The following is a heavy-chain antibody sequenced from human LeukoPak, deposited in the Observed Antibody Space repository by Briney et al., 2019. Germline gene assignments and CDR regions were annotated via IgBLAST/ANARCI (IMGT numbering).Heavy chain of an antibody. J-gene: IGHJ4*02. CDR3: ARVPPSLDSYCSGGSCYSDYFDY. Sequence: SETLSLTCTVSGGSISSGGYYWSWIRQHPGKGLEWIGYTYYSGSTYYNPSLKSRVTISVDTSKNQFSLKLSSVTAADTAVYYCARVPPSLDSYCSGGSCYSDYFDYWGQGTLVTVSS. CDR2: TYYSGST. CDR1: GGSISSGGYY. D-gene: IGHD2-15*01. V-gene: IGHV4-31*03.